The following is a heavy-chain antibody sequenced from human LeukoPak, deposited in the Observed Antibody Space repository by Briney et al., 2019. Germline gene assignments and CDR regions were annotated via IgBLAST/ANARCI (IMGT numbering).Heavy chain of an antibody. Sequence: GGSLRLSCAASGFTFSTYWMHWVRQAPGKGLVWVSLINSGGDDTRYADSVKGRFTISRDNAKNALYLQMNSLRAEDTAVYYCARRIGYSSGHSAVYYFDYWGQGTLVTVSS. CDR1: GFTFSTYW. V-gene: IGHV3-74*01. CDR3: ARRIGYSSGHSAVYYFDY. J-gene: IGHJ4*02. D-gene: IGHD6-19*01. CDR2: INSGGDDT.